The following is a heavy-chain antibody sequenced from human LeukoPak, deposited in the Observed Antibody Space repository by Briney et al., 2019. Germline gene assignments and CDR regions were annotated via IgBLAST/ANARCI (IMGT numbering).Heavy chain of an antibody. CDR3: ARVRCSSAHCRGGYYNYGMDV. Sequence: SQTLSLTCTVSGGSIFSGYYWSWVRQHPGKGLEWIGHIYYSGSSYYSPSLESRITISVDTPKNQFSLELSSVTAADTAVYYCARVRCSSAHCRGGYYNYGMDVWGQGTTVTVPS. CDR1: GGSIFSGYY. CDR2: IYYSGSS. D-gene: IGHD6-19*01. J-gene: IGHJ6*02. V-gene: IGHV4-31*03.